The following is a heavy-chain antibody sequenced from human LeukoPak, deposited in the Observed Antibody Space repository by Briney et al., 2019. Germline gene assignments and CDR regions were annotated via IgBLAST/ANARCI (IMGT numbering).Heavy chain of an antibody. V-gene: IGHV4-39*01. CDR3: ARTPLVPLHAFDI. Sequence: SETLSLTCTVSGGSISSSSYYWGWIRQPPGKGLEWIGSIYYSGSTYYNPSLKSRVTISVDTSKNQFSLKLSSVTAADTAVYYCARTPLVPLHAFDIWGQGTMVTVSS. CDR1: GGSISSSSYY. J-gene: IGHJ3*02. D-gene: IGHD2-2*01. CDR2: IYYSGST.